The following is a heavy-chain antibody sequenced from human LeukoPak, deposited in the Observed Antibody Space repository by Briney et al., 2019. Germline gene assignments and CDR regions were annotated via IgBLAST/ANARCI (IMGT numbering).Heavy chain of an antibody. V-gene: IGHV1-2*02. CDR1: GYTFTGYY. J-gene: IGHJ3*02. D-gene: IGHD2-15*01. CDR3: ARPKEAATTFRAFDI. Sequence: ASVKVSCKASGYTFTGYYMHWVRQAPGQGLEWMGCLNPNSGGTNYAQKFQGRLTMTRDTSISTAYMELSSLRSDDTAVYFCARPKEAATTFRAFDIWGQGTMVTVSS. CDR2: LNPNSGGT.